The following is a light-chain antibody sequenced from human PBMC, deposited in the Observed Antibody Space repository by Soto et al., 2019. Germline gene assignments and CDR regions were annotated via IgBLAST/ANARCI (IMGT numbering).Light chain of an antibody. J-gene: IGLJ2*01. Sequence: QSVLTQPPSVSGTPGQRVIISCSGSSSNIGSNYVYWYQQLPGTAPKLLIYRNNQRPSGVPDRFAMSASGTSASLAISGLRSEDEAEYYCAAWDDSLGGHVVFGGGTKVTVL. CDR2: RNN. V-gene: IGLV1-47*01. CDR3: AAWDDSLGGHVV. CDR1: SSNIGSNY.